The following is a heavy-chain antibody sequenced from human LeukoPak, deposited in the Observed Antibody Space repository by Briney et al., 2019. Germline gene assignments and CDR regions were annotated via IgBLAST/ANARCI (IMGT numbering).Heavy chain of an antibody. V-gene: IGHV3-48*01. Sequence: PGGSLRLSCAASGFTFTSYSMNWVRQAPGKGLEWISYISSSSSTIYYADSVKGRFTISRDNARNSLYLQMNSLRAEDTAVYYCAKDRHAPGRYCSSTSCLPFDPWGQGTLVTVSS. D-gene: IGHD2-2*01. CDR1: GFTFTSYS. CDR3: AKDRHAPGRYCSSTSCLPFDP. J-gene: IGHJ5*02. CDR2: ISSSSSTI.